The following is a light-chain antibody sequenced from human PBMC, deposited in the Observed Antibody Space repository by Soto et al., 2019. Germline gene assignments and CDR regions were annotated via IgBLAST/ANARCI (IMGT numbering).Light chain of an antibody. CDR2: GDN. J-gene: IGLJ2*01. V-gene: IGLV1-44*01. CDR3: AAWDDSLTSVV. Sequence: VLTQAPSASGTPGQRVTISCSGRSSNIGNNIVNWYQQLPGTAPKLLIYGDNQRPSGVPDRFSGSKSGTSASLAISGLQSEDEADYYCAAWDDSLTSVVFGGGTKLTVL. CDR1: SSNIGNNI.